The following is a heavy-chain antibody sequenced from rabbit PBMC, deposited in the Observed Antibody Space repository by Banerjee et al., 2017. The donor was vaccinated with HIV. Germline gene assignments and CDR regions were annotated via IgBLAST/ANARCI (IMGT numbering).Heavy chain of an antibody. D-gene: IGHD4-1*01. Sequence: QEQLEESGGGLVKPGASLTLTCTASGVSFSSNHYMCWVRQAPGKGLEWIACIDAGSSGFTYFASWAKGRFTISKSASTTVTLRMTRLTAADTATYFCARDLAGVIGWNFSLWGPGTLVTVS. CDR1: GVSFSSNHY. CDR2: IDAGSSGFT. V-gene: IGHV1S45*01. CDR3: ARDLAGVIGWNFSL. J-gene: IGHJ4*01.